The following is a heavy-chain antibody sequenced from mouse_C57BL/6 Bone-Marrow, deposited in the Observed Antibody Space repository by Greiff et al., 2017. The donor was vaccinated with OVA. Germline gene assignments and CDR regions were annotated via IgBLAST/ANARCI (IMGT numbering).Heavy chain of an antibody. V-gene: IGHV1-59*01. CDR2: IDPSDSYT. Sequence: QVQLQQSGAELVRPGTSVKVSCKASGYAFTSYWMHWVKQRPGQGLEWIGVIDPSDSYTNYNQKFKGKATLTVDTSSSTAYMQLSSLTSEDSAVYYCARWDGYYDFDYWGQGTTLTVSS. J-gene: IGHJ2*01. D-gene: IGHD2-3*01. CDR3: ARWDGYYDFDY. CDR1: GYAFTSYW.